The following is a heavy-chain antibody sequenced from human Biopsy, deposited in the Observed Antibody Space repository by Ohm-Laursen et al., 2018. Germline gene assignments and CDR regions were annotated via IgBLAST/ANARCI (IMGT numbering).Heavy chain of an antibody. CDR2: TFYRAKRYT. J-gene: IGHJ4*02. V-gene: IGHV6-1*01. CDR1: GDSVSSNRAA. D-gene: IGHD2-21*02. Sequence: SDTLSLTCAISGDSVSSNRAAWNWIRQSPSGGLEWLGRTFYRAKRYTDFAVSVKSRITLTPDPSTNQFSLQLNSVTPDDTAVYYCARSGSDSLNYYFDFWGQGTLVTVSS. CDR3: ARSGSDSLNYYFDF.